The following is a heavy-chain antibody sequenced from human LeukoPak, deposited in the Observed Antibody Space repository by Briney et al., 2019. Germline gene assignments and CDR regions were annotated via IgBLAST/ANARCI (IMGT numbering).Heavy chain of an antibody. J-gene: IGHJ4*02. D-gene: IGHD3-16*02. CDR2: IYYSGST. V-gene: IGHV4-59*01. CDR1: GGSISSYY. CDR3: ARDGGDYDYVWGSYRYLDY. Sequence: PSETLSLTCTVSGGSISSYYWSWIRQPPGKGLEWIGYIYYSGSTNYNPSLKSRVTISVDTSKNQFSLKLSSVTAADTAVYYCARDGGDYDYVWGSYRYLDYWGQGTLVTVSS.